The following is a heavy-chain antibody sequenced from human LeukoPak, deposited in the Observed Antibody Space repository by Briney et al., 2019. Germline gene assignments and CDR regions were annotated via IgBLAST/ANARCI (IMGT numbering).Heavy chain of an antibody. V-gene: IGHV1-24*01. CDR2: FDPEDGEYGE. CDR1: VYTLIEAA. Sequence: ASVKVSCKVAVYTLIEAAINWVRQAPGKGLEWIGGFDPEDGEYGETQVAQNFQGRVTMTEDTSTDTAYMDLSSLTPEDTAVYYCAMTDRYAGRPFDYWGQGSLVTVSS. D-gene: IGHD5-12*01. J-gene: IGHJ4*02. CDR3: AMTDRYAGRPFDY.